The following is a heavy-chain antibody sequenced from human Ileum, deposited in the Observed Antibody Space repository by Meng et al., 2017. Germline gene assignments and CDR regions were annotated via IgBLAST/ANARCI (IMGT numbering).Heavy chain of an antibody. V-gene: IGHV3-23*01. CDR1: GFTSSCYA. D-gene: IGHD1-26*01. J-gene: IGHJ4*02. CDR2: ISRSGYPL. Sequence: GESLEISCVASGFTSSCYAMSLVRQAPGKGLEWVSGISRSGYPLFYADSVKGRFTISRDNSKKSLHLQMDSLRAEDTAVYYCAKDGGTYPPYSFDYWGQGTLVTVSS. CDR3: AKDGGTYPPYSFDY.